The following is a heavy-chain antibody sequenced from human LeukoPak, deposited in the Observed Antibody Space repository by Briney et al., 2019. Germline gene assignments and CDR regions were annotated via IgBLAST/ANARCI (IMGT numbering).Heavy chain of an antibody. CDR2: INPNSGGT. D-gene: IGHD3-10*01. CDR3: ARDRYYGSGSYYSFNWFDP. Sequence: ASVKVSCKASGYTFTGYYMHWVRQAPGQGLEWMGWINPNSGGTNYAQKFQGRVTMTRDTSISTAYMELSRLRFDDTAVYYCARDRYYGSGSYYSFNWFDPWGQGTLVTVSS. J-gene: IGHJ5*02. V-gene: IGHV1-2*02. CDR1: GYTFTGYY.